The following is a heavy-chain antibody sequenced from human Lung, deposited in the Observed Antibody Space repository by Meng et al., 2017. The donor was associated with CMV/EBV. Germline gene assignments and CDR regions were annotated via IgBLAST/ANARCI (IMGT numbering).Heavy chain of an antibody. D-gene: IGHD3-10*01. CDR1: GXIXRGYH. J-gene: IGHJ5*02. CDR2: INPHSGGT. CDR3: ARQGNKDYYYGSGNYYNNWFDP. V-gene: IGHV1-2*02. Sequence: QVQLVQSGAEVKKPXXSVKVXCKASGXIXRGYHIQWVRQAPGQGLEWMGWINPHSGGTAYAQKFQGRVTMTSDTSISTAYMELTSLRSDDTAIYYCARQGNKDYYYGSGNYYNNWFDPWGQGTLCTVSS.